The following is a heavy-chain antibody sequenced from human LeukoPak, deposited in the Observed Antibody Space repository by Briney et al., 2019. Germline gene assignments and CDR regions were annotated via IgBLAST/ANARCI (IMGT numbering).Heavy chain of an antibody. CDR2: ISGDGVST. D-gene: IGHD1-26*01. CDR1: GFTFDDYA. J-gene: IGHJ4*02. CDR3: AKDMLGGRWELSPFDY. Sequence: GGSLRLSCAASGFTFDDYAMHWVLQAPGKGLEWVSLISGDGVSTYYADSVKGRFTISRDNSKNSLYLQMNSLRTEDTALYYCAKDMLGGRWELSPFDYWGQGTLVTVSS. V-gene: IGHV3-43*02.